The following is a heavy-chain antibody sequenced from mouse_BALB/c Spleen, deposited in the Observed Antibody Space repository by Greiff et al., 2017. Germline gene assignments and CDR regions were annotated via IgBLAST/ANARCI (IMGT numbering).Heavy chain of an antibody. D-gene: IGHD2-4*01. CDR1: GYTFTSYN. CDR3: ARSYMIGWYFDV. J-gene: IGHJ1*01. V-gene: IGHV1-12*01. Sequence: QVQLQQPGAELVKPGASVKMSCKASGYTFTSYNMHWVKQTPGQGLEWIGAIYPGNGDTSYNQKFKGKATLTADKSSSTAYMQLSSLTSEDSAVYYCARSYMIGWYFDVWGAGTTVTVSS. CDR2: IYPGNGDT.